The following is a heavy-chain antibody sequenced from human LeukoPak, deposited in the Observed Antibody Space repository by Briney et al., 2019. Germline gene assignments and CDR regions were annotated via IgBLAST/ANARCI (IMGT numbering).Heavy chain of an antibody. Sequence: GGSLRLSCAASGSTFSSYAMNWARQAPGKGLEWVSFISGSSSNRFYADSVKGRFTISRDDAKNSLYLEMNSLRVEDTAVYYCARENFMATSGTTFDIWGQGTMVSVSS. J-gene: IGHJ3*02. D-gene: IGHD1-1*01. CDR1: GSTFSSYA. CDR2: ISGSSSNR. V-gene: IGHV3-21*06. CDR3: ARENFMATSGTTFDI.